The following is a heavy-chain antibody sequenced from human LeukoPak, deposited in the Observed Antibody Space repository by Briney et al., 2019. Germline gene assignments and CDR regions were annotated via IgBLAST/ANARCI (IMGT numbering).Heavy chain of an antibody. Sequence: GASVKVSCKASGGTFSSYAISWVRQAPGQGLEWMGGIIPNNGGTNYAQKFQGRVTMTGDTSISTAYMELSSLRSDDTAVYYCTRESGSYHGNDYWGQGTLVTVSS. CDR3: TRESGSYHGNDY. CDR2: IIPNNGGT. CDR1: GGTFSSYA. D-gene: IGHD1-26*01. V-gene: IGHV1-2*02. J-gene: IGHJ4*02.